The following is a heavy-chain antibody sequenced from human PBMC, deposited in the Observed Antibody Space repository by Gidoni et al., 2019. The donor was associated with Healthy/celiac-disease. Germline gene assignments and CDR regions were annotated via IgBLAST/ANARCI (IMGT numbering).Heavy chain of an antibody. D-gene: IGHD4-17*01. CDR2: ISAYNGNT. CDR1: GYPFTSYG. CDR3: AREAIDYGDVDWFDP. V-gene: IGHV1-18*01. J-gene: IGHJ5*02. Sequence: QVQLVQSGAELKKPGASVEVSCKASGYPFTSYGISWVRQAPGPGLEWMGWISAYNGNTNYAQKLQGRVTMTTDTSTSTAYMELRSLRSDDTAVYYWAREAIDYGDVDWFDPWGQGTLVTVSS.